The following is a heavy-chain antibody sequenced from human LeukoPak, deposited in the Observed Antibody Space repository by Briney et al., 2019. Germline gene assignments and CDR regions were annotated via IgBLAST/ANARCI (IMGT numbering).Heavy chain of an antibody. CDR3: ARGDIAVVPAAIGENYYYYYGMDV. CDR2: INHSGST. V-gene: IGHV4-34*01. Sequence: SETLSLTCAVYGGSFSGYYWSWIRQPPGKGLEWIGEINHSGSTNYNPSLKSRVTISVDTSKNQFSLKLSSVTAADTAVYYCARGDIAVVPAAIGENYYYYYGMDVWGQGTTVTVSS. CDR1: GGSFSGYY. J-gene: IGHJ6*02. D-gene: IGHD2-2*01.